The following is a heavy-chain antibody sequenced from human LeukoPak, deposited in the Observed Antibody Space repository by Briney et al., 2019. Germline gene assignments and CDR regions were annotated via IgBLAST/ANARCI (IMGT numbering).Heavy chain of an antibody. Sequence: ASVKVSCKASRGTFSSYAISWVRQAPGQGLEWMGAIIPIFCTANYAQKFQGRVTITADKSTSTAYMELSSLRSEDTAVYYCARGYSSGWTDYYYGMDVWGKGTTVTVSS. CDR2: IIPIFCTA. D-gene: IGHD6-19*01. CDR1: RGTFSSYA. CDR3: ARGYSSGWTDYYYGMDV. V-gene: IGHV1-69*06. J-gene: IGHJ6*04.